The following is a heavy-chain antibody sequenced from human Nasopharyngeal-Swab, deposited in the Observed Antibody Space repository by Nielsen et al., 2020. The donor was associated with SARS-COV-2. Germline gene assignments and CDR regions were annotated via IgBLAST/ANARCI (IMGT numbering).Heavy chain of an antibody. V-gene: IGHV3-21*01. CDR1: GFTFSGYT. CDR3: AKDRDSGDDSGEYYHYYGMDV. CDR2: ISSTTPYI. D-gene: IGHD5-12*01. J-gene: IGHJ6*02. Sequence: GGSLRLSCVASGFTFSGYTMNWVRQAPGKGLEWISSISSTTPYIYYADSVKGRFTISRDNAKNSLYLQMNFLRVEDTAMYYCAKDRDSGDDSGEYYHYYGMDVWGQWTSVTVS.